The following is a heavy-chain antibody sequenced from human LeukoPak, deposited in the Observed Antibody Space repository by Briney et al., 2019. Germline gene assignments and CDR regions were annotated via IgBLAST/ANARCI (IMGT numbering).Heavy chain of an antibody. D-gene: IGHD5-12*01. J-gene: IGHJ4*02. Sequence: GGSLRLSCAASGFTFSSFAMNWVRQAPGRGLEWVSTISGSGGNTNYADSVKGRFTISRDNSKNTLYLQMNSLRADDTAVYYCAREFTGYGNTDYWGQGTLVTVSS. CDR1: GFTFSSFA. CDR2: ISGSGGNT. V-gene: IGHV3-23*01. CDR3: AREFTGYGNTDY.